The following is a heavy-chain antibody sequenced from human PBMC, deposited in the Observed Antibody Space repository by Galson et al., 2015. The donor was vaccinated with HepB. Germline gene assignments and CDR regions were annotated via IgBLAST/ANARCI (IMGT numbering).Heavy chain of an antibody. CDR1: GYTFTSYG. CDR2: ISAYNGNT. V-gene: IGHV1-18*01. Sequence: SVKVSCKASGYTFTSYGISWVRQAPGQGLEWMGWISAYNGNTNYAQKLQGRVTMTTDTSTSTAYMELRSLRSDDTAVYYCARDPDPYYDSSGYAFDIWGQGTMVTVSS. CDR3: ARDPDPYYDSSGYAFDI. J-gene: IGHJ3*02. D-gene: IGHD3-22*01.